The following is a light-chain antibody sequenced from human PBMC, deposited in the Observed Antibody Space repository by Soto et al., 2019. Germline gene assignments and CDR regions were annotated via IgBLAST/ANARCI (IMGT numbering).Light chain of an antibody. CDR2: GNT. Sequence: QSVLTQPPSVSGAPGQRVTMSCTGSSSNIGAGYDVHWYQQLPGTAPKLLISGNTNRPSGVPDRFSGSKSGTSAFLAISGLQAEDEADYYCQSYDSSLSGYVFGTGTKLTVL. CDR3: QSYDSSLSGYV. J-gene: IGLJ1*01. CDR1: SSNIGAGYD. V-gene: IGLV1-40*01.